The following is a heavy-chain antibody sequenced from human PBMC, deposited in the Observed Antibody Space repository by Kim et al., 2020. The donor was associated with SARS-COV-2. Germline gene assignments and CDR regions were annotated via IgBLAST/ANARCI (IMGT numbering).Heavy chain of an antibody. J-gene: IGHJ4*02. CDR1: GFTFTIYA. CDR2: ISGSGGST. Sequence: GGSLRLSCAASGFTFTIYAMSWVRQAPGKGLEWVSSISGSGGSTYYADSVKGRFTISRDTSKNTLFLQMNSLRADDTAVYYCAKAVVSTALFDYWGQGTL. D-gene: IGHD5-12*01. V-gene: IGHV3-23*01. CDR3: AKAVVSTALFDY.